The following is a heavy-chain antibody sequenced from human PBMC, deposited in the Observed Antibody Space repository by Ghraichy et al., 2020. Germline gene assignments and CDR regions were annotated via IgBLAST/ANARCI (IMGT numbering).Heavy chain of an antibody. J-gene: IGHJ4*02. CDR1: GFTFSNYY. V-gene: IGHV3-11*06. CDR2: ISGSSSDT. CDR3: ARNPSAYDYPDH. Sequence: AGSLRLSCSASGFTFSNYYMSWIRQAPGKGLEWISYISGSSSDTNYADSVKGRFTISRDNAKNSLYLQMSSLRVEDTAMYYCARNPSAYDYPDHWGEGTLVTVSS. D-gene: IGHD5-12*01.